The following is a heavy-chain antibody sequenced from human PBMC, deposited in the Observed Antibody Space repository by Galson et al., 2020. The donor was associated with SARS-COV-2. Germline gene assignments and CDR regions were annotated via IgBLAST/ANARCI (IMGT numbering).Heavy chain of an antibody. CDR3: ARWVGDDDAFDI. J-gene: IGHJ3*02. Sequence: SVKVSCKASGGTFSTYAINWVRQAPGQGLEWMGGNIPIFGTANYAQKFQGRVTITADESTSTAYMELSSLRSEDTDVYYCARWVGDDDAFDIWGQGTMVTVSS. CDR1: GGTFSTYA. D-gene: IGHD2-21*02. V-gene: IGHV1-69*13. CDR2: NIPIFGTA.